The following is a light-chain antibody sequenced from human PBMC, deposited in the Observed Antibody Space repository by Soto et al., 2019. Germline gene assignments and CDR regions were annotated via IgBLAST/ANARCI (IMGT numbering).Light chain of an antibody. V-gene: IGKV1-9*01. J-gene: IGKJ1*01. Sequence: DIQLTQSPSLLSASIGDRVTITCRASHDISTFLAWYQQKPGKAPKLLIYEASTLQSGVPSRFSGSGSGTEFTLTISGLLPEDFAAYHCQQLYTLPFTVGQGTKVDIK. CDR1: HDISTF. CDR3: QQLYTLPFT. CDR2: EAS.